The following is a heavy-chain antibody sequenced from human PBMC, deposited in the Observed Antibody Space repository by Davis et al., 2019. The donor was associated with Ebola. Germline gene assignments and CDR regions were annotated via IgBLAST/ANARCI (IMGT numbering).Heavy chain of an antibody. CDR3: ARAPNYDVLTGTSSYYFGY. Sequence: ASVTVSCKSSGYTFTSYGLVWVRQAPGLGLKWMGWISGFNTNTNFAQKFQGRVTVSKDTSTNTAYMDLRSLTSDDTAIYYCARAPNYDVLTGTSSYYFGYWGQGTLVTVSS. CDR1: GYTFTSYG. V-gene: IGHV1-18*04. D-gene: IGHD3-9*01. CDR2: ISGFNTNT. J-gene: IGHJ4*02.